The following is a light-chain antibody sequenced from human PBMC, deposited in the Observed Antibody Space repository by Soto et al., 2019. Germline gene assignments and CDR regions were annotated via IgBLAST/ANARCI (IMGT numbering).Light chain of an antibody. Sequence: DIMLTQSPGTLSLSPGERATLSCRASQSVTNSYFAWYQQKPGQTPTLLIYGASGRATGIPDRFSGSGSGTDFTLTSSRLEPEDFAVYYCQQYDVSPWTFGQGTKVEVK. CDR2: GAS. CDR1: QSVTNSY. V-gene: IGKV3-20*01. CDR3: QQYDVSPWT. J-gene: IGKJ1*01.